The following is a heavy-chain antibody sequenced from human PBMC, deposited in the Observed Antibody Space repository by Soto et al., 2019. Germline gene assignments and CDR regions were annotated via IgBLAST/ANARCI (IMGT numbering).Heavy chain of an antibody. V-gene: IGHV3-13*01. Sequence: EVQLVESGGGLVQPGGSLRLSCAASGFTFSSYDMHWVRQATGKGLEWVSAIGTAGDTYYPGSVKGRFTISRENAKNPLYLQMNSLRAEDTAVYYCARIYGDYRPNVHYGMDVWGQGTTVTVSS. CDR2: IGTAGDT. CDR3: ARIYGDYRPNVHYGMDV. J-gene: IGHJ6*02. D-gene: IGHD4-17*01. CDR1: GFTFSSYD.